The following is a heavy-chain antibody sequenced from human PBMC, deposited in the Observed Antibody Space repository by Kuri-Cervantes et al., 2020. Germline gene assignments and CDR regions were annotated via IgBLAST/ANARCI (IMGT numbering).Heavy chain of an antibody. D-gene: IGHD1-26*01. V-gene: IGHV3-48*02. CDR1: GFTFSSYS. CDR2: ISSSSSTI. J-gene: IGHJ3*02. CDR3: AARPLWELLRRDAFDI. Sequence: GGSLRLSCAASGFTFSSYSMNWVRQAPGKGLEWVSYISSSSSTIYYADSVKGRFTISRDNAKNSLYLQMNSLRDEDTAVYYCAARPLWELLRRDAFDIWGQGTMVTVSS.